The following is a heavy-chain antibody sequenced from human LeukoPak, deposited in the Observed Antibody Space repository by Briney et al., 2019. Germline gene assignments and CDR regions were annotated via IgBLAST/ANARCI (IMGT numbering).Heavy chain of an antibody. Sequence: GGSLRLSCAASGFTFSSYAMGWVRQAQGKGMEWVSAISGSGGSTYYADSVKGRFTISRDNSKNTLYLQMNSLRAEDTAVYYCAAMVRGEDDAFDIWGQGTMVTVSS. J-gene: IGHJ3*02. V-gene: IGHV3-23*01. CDR2: ISGSGGST. D-gene: IGHD3-10*01. CDR3: AAMVRGEDDAFDI. CDR1: GFTFSSYA.